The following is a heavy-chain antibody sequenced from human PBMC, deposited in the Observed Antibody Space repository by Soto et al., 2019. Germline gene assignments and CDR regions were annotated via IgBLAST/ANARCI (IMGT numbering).Heavy chain of an antibody. J-gene: IGHJ4*02. CDR2: IYYSGST. D-gene: IGHD2-8*01. V-gene: IGHV4-59*01. CDR3: AGGVYAWYDY. CDR1: GGSISSYY. Sequence: SETLPLTCTVSGGSISSYYWSWIRQPPGKGLEWIGYIYYSGSTNYNPSLKSRVTISVDTSKNQFSLKLSSVTAADTAVYYCAGGVYAWYDYWGQGTLVTVSS.